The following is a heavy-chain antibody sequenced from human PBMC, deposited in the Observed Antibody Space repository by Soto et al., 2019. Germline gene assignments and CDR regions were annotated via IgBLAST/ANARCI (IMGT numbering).Heavy chain of an antibody. D-gene: IGHD5-12*01. J-gene: IGHJ4*02. CDR2: MSYDGSYE. CDR3: ARERDGYRAGFDY. V-gene: IGHV3-30*04. CDR1: GFIFGNSA. Sequence: GGSLRLSCAASGFIFGNSAMHRVRQAPGKGLEWLTSMSYDGSYEYHTDSVKGRFTISRDNSKSTLYLQMNSLRPEDTAVYYCARERDGYRAGFDYWGQGSLVTVSS.